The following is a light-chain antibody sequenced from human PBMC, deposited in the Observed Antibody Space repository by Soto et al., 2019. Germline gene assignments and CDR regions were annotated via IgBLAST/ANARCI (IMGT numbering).Light chain of an antibody. Sequence: EIVLTQSPATLSLSPGERATLSCRASQSVSSYFAWYQQKPGQAPRLLIYDASNRATGIPARFSGSGSGTDFTLTISSLESEDFAVYYGQQRGNWPLTFGQGTKVENK. CDR3: QQRGNWPLT. CDR1: QSVSSY. V-gene: IGKV3-11*01. J-gene: IGKJ1*01. CDR2: DAS.